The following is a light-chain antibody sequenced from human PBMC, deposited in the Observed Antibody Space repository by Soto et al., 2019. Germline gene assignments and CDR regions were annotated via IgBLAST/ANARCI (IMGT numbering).Light chain of an antibody. V-gene: IGKV2-30*01. CDR3: VQGTHWPRT. J-gene: IGKJ1*01. CDR1: ESLVFSDGNTY. Sequence: DVVMTQSPLFLPVTLGQPASISCRSSESLVFSDGNTYLTWLHQWPGQYQRRLIYKVSKRGYGVPDRYSGSGSGTDFTLNSSRVEAEDVGLYYCVQGTHWPRTFGQRTKVEI. CDR2: KVS.